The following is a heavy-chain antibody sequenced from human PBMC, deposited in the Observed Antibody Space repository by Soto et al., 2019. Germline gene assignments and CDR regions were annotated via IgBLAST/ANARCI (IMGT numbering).Heavy chain of an antibody. CDR2: MNPNSGKT. J-gene: IGHJ5*02. CDR3: ARGIKYGAYSRWFDP. Sequence: GASVKVSCKASGYTFTSYEINWVRRATGQGLEYLGWMNPNSGKTAYVQKFQGRVTMTWDTSITTAYMELSSLRSEDTAVYFCARGIKYGAYSRWFDPWGQGTLVTVSS. CDR1: GYTFTSYE. D-gene: IGHD4-17*01. V-gene: IGHV1-8*01.